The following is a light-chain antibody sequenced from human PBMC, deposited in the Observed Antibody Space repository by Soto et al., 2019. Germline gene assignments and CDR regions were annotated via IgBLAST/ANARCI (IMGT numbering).Light chain of an antibody. CDR3: QQANSFPIT. CDR2: AAS. J-gene: IGKJ5*01. Sequence: DIQMTQSPSSVSVSVGDRVTITCRASQSINSWLAWYQQKPGKAPKLLIYAASRLQSGVPSRFSGSGPGTDFTLTISSLQPEDFATYYCQQANSFPITFGQGTRLEIK. CDR1: QSINSW. V-gene: IGKV1D-12*01.